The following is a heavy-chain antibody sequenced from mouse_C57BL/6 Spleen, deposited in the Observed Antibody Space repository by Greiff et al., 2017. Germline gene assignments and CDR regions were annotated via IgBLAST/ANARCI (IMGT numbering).Heavy chain of an antibody. CDR2: INPGSGGT. CDR1: GYAFTNYL. D-gene: IGHD1-1*01. J-gene: IGHJ4*01. CDR3: ARGDYYGSSPDYYAMDY. V-gene: IGHV1-54*01. Sequence: QVQLQQSGAELVRPGTSVKVSCKASGYAFTNYLIEWVKQRPGQGLEWIGGINPGSGGTHYNEKFKGKATLTADKSSSTAYMQLSSLTSEDSAVYFCARGDYYGSSPDYYAMDYWGQGTSVTVSS.